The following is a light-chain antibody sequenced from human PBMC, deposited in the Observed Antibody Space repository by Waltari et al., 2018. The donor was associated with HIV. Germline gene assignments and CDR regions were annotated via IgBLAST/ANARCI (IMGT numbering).Light chain of an antibody. CDR1: SSNIETNF. V-gene: IGLV1-51*01. Sequence: QFVLTQPPSLSAAAGQKVTISCSGSSSNIETNFVCWYQQLPGAATRLLIYYNDKRPSGIPERFSGSKSGTSATLGITGLQTGDEADYYCAAWDNSLYSEVFGGGTKLTAL. CDR3: AAWDNSLYSEV. J-gene: IGLJ2*01. CDR2: YND.